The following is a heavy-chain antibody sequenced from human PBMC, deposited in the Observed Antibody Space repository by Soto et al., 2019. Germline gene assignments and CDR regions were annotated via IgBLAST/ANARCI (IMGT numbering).Heavy chain of an antibody. CDR2: MSYDGDSK. D-gene: IGHD3-10*01. V-gene: IGHV3-30-3*01. CDR1: GFTFSSDA. J-gene: IGHJ4*02. Sequence: QVSLVESGGGVVQPGRSLRLSCAVLGFTFSSDAVHWVRQAPGKGLEWMTVMSYDGDSKYYADSVKGRPTISRDTPKNALCLHINPLRAEDTAVYYCARDCYYYGSFDYSGQGALVTVSS. CDR3: ARDCYYYGSFDY.